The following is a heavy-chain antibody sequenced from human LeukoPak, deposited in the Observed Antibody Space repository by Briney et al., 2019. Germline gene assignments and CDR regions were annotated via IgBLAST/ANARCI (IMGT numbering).Heavy chain of an antibody. CDR1: GGTFSSYD. D-gene: IGHD4-17*01. CDR3: ARYVRPRTTRDAFDI. Sequence: GASVKVSCKASGGTFSSYDINWVRQAPGQGLEWMGGVIPIFGTANYAQKFQGRVTITADESTSTAYMELRSLRSEDTAVYYCARYVRPRTTRDAFDIWGQGTMVTVSS. CDR2: VIPIFGTA. J-gene: IGHJ3*02. V-gene: IGHV1-69*13.